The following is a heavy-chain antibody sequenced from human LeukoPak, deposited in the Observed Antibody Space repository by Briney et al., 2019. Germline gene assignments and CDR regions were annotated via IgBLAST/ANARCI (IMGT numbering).Heavy chain of an antibody. D-gene: IGHD4-17*01. V-gene: IGHV1-69*13. CDR2: IIPIFGTA. CDR1: GGTFSTYA. CDR3: ARVSGTTVTTYEDY. Sequence: ASVKVSCKASGGTFSTYAISWVRQAPGQGLEWMGGIIPIFGTANCAQKFQGRVTITADESTSTAYMELSSLRSEDTAVYYCARVSGTTVTTYEDYWGQGTLVTVSS. J-gene: IGHJ4*02.